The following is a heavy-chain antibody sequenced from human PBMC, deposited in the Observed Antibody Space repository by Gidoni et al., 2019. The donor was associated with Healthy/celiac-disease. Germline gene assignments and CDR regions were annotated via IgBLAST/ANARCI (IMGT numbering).Heavy chain of an antibody. Sequence: VQLLEPGGGLVQPGGSLRLHCAASGFTFSSYAMSWVRQAPGKGLEWVSAINGIGGSTYYADSVKCLFTISRDNAKNTLYLQMNSLRAEDTAVYYCAKAPSWYGGYSYWGQGTLVTVSS. CDR3: AKAPSWYGGYSY. CDR2: INGIGGST. J-gene: IGHJ4*02. V-gene: IGHV3-23*01. CDR1: GFTFSSYA. D-gene: IGHD5-12*01.